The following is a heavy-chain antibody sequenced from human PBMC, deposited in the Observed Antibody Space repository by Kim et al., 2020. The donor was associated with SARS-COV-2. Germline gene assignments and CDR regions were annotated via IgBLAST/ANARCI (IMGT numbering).Heavy chain of an antibody. V-gene: IGHV1-8*01. CDR3: ARGYSSSSQLYFFYMDV. CDR2: MNPKSGNT. Sequence: ASVKVSCKASGYRFNNFDINWVRQATGQGLEWMGWMNPKSGNTGYEQRFKGRVTLTKSTSESTAYMELSSLTFEDTAVYYCARGYSSSSQLYFFYMDVW. D-gene: IGHD6-6*01. J-gene: IGHJ6*03. CDR1: GYRFNNFD.